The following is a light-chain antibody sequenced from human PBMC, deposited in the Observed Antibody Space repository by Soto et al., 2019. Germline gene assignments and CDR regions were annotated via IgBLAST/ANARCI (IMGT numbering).Light chain of an antibody. Sequence: DIQMTQSPASLSASVRDRVTITCRASQSISSYLNWYQQKPGKAPKLLIYAASSLQSGVPSRFSGSGSGTDFTLTISSLQPEDFATYYCQQSYSTPRPFGQGTKVDIK. J-gene: IGKJ1*01. CDR2: AAS. V-gene: IGKV1-39*01. CDR3: QQSYSTPRP. CDR1: QSISSY.